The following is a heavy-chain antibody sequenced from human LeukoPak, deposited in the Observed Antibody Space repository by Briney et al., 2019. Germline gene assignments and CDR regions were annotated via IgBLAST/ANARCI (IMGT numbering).Heavy chain of an antibody. D-gene: IGHD1-26*01. CDR3: AREREVGALGFDY. J-gene: IGHJ4*02. V-gene: IGHV1-2*02. CDR1: GYTFTGYY. Sequence: ASVKVSCKASGYTFTGYYMHWVRQAPGQGLEWMGWISPNSGGTNYAQKSQGRVTMTRDTSISTAYMELSRLRSDDTAVYYCAREREVGALGFDYWGQGTLVTVSS. CDR2: ISPNSGGT.